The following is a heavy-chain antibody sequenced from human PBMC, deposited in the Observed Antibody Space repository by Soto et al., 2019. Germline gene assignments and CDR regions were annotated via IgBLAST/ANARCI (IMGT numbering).Heavy chain of an antibody. D-gene: IGHD3-10*01. Sequence: PGGSLRLSCAASGFSFTTYGMSWVRQAPGKGLEWVSDISSTGLYTSLADSVKGRFTISRDNSKNTLYLQMNSLRVDDTAVYFCTKSRGSEKNWSDPWGQGTTVTVSS. CDR3: TKSRGSEKNWSDP. V-gene: IGHV3-23*01. J-gene: IGHJ5*02. CDR1: GFSFTTYG. CDR2: ISSTGLYT.